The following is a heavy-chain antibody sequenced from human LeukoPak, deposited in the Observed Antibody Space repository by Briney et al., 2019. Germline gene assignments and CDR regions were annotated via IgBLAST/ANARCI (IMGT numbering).Heavy chain of an antibody. D-gene: IGHD1-1*01. V-gene: IGHV3-7*01. CDR1: GFTLSNYW. J-gene: IGHJ2*01. Sequence: QSGGSLRLSCTASGFTLSNYWMTWVRQAPGKGLEWVAKIQKDGSEAYYVDSLKGRFTISRDNAENSLSLQMHNLRAEDTAVYSCARAGVTNQLGETYWYFDLWGRGTLVTVSS. CDR3: ARAGVTNQLGETYWYFDL. CDR2: IQKDGSEA.